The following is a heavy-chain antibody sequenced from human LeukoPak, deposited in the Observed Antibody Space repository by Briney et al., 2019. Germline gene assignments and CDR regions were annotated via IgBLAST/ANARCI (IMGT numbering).Heavy chain of an antibody. Sequence: PGGSLRLSCAASGFTFSSYAMHWVRQAPGKGLEWVAVISYDGSNKYYADSVKGRFTISRDNSKNTLYLQMNSLRADDAAVYFCAKDRATVTSYYFDYWGQGTLVTVSS. CDR2: ISYDGSNK. CDR1: GFTFSSYA. D-gene: IGHD4-17*01. J-gene: IGHJ4*02. V-gene: IGHV3-30-3*01. CDR3: AKDRATVTSYYFDY.